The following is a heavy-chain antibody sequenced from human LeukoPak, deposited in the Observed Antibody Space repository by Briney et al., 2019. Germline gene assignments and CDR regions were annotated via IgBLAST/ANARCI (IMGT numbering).Heavy chain of an antibody. CDR1: GYTFTSYG. Sequence: ASVKVSCKASGYTFTSYGISWVRQAPGQGLEWMGWINPNSGGTNYAQKFQGRVTMTRDTSISTAYMELSRLRSDDTAVYYCARDGPHSVSFDYWGQGTLVTVSS. V-gene: IGHV1-2*02. CDR3: ARDGPHSVSFDY. J-gene: IGHJ4*02. D-gene: IGHD3-10*01. CDR2: INPNSGGT.